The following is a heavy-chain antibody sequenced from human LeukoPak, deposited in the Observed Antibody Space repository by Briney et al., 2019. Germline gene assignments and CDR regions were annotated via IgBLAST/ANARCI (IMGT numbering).Heavy chain of an antibody. D-gene: IGHD2-2*01. CDR2: VNPEDGER. Sequence: ASVKVSCKASGFTFIDYYIHWVQQAPGKGPEWMGRVNPEDGERTYAEKFQGRVTITADTSTDTAYMELSGLRSEDTAVYYCATEGHCTGISCYRSWGQGTLVTVSS. CDR1: GFTFIDYY. CDR3: ATEGHCTGISCYRS. V-gene: IGHV1-69-2*01. J-gene: IGHJ5*02.